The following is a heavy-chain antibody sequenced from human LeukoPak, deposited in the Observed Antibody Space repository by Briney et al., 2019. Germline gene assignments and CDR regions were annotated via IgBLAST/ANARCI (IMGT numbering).Heavy chain of an antibody. J-gene: IGHJ4*02. D-gene: IGHD3-10*01. V-gene: IGHV5-51*01. CDR1: GNSFTSYW. Sequence: GESLKISCKGSGNSFTSYWIGWVRQMPGKGLEGMGIIYPGDSDTRYSPSFQGQVTISADKSISTAYLQWSSLEASDTAMYYCARSRGDFAPLLFDYWGQGTLVTVSS. CDR3: ARSRGDFAPLLFDY. CDR2: IYPGDSDT.